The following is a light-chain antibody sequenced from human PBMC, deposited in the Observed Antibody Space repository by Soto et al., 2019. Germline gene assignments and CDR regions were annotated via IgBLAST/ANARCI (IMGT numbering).Light chain of an antibody. CDR2: EVS. J-gene: IGLJ1*01. V-gene: IGLV2-14*01. CDR1: NSDVGNHNY. Sequence: QSALTQPASVSGSPGQSITISCTGSNSDVGNHNYVSWYQQHPGKAPKLMIYEVSNRPSGVSNRFSGSKSGNTASLTISGLQAEDEDDYYCSSYTINSTPYVFGTGTKLTVL. CDR3: SSYTINSTPYV.